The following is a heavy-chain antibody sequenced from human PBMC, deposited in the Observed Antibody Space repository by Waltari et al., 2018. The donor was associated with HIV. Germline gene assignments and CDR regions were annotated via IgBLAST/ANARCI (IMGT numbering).Heavy chain of an antibody. CDR3: ASGRVVVVPAAKTGWFDP. V-gene: IGHV1-69*01. Sequence: QVQLVQYGAEVKKPGSSVKVSCKASGGPFSSYAMSWVRQAPGQGLEWMGGIIPIFGTANYAQKFQGRVTITADESTSTAYMELSSLRSEDTAVYYCASGRVVVVPAAKTGWFDPWGQGTLVTVSS. CDR1: GGPFSSYA. J-gene: IGHJ5*02. D-gene: IGHD2-2*01. CDR2: IIPIFGTA.